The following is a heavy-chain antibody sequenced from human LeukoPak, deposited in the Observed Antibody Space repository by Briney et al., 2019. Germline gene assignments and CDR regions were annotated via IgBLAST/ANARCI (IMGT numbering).Heavy chain of an antibody. CDR2: INHSGSN. D-gene: IGHD3-10*01. Sequence: SETLSLTCAVYGGSFSGYYWSWIRQPPGKGLEWIGEINHSGSNNYNPSLKSRVTISVETSKNQLSLKLSSVTAADTAVYYCARGLLQGVVRGAGNWFDPWGQGTLVTVSS. J-gene: IGHJ5*02. CDR3: ARGLLQGVVRGAGNWFDP. V-gene: IGHV4-34*01. CDR1: GGSFSGYY.